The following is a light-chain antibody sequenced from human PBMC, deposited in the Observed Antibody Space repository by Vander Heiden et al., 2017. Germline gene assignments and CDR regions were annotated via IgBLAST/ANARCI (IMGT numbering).Light chain of an antibody. CDR1: QNIRNY. CDR3: EQSDSGPYT. Sequence: DIHMTQSPSSLSASVGDRVTITCRASQNIRNYLNWYQQIPGKAPKLLIYATSSLQSGVPSRFSGSGSGTDFTLTISSLQAEDFALYYCEQSDSGPYTFGRGTKLEIK. J-gene: IGKJ2*01. CDR2: ATS. V-gene: IGKV1-39*01.